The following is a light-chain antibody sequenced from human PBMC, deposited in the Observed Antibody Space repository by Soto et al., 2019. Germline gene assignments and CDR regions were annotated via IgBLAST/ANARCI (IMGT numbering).Light chain of an antibody. V-gene: IGKV1-39*01. CDR1: QSINRD. CDR3: QQSYRTSVT. CDR2: GAS. J-gene: IGKJ1*01. Sequence: DIQMTQSPSSLSASVGDRVTITCRASQSINRDLNWYQQKAGKAPKLVIYGASSLESGVPSRFSGSESGTDFTLTISSLQPEDFATYYCQQSYRTSVTFGQGTKVDIK.